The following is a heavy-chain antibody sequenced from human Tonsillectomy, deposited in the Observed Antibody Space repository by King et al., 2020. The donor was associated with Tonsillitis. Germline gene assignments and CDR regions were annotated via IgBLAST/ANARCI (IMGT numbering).Heavy chain of an antibody. D-gene: IGHD1-26*01. CDR1: GFVFDDFA. J-gene: IGHJ6*02. CDR3: TRVLGVIVGAYYFGMDV. CDR2: IRSKAYGGTT. Sequence: VQPVESGGGLVQPGRSLRLSCTASGFVFDDFAMTWYRQAPGKGLEWVGFIRSKAYGGTTDYAASVKGRFTISRDDFKSIAYLQMSSLKTEDTAVYYCTRVLGVIVGAYYFGMDVWGQGTTVTVSS. V-gene: IGHV3-49*03.